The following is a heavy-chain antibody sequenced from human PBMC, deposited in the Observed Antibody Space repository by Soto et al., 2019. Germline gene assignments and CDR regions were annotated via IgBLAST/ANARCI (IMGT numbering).Heavy chain of an antibody. CDR1: SGSISSSNW. J-gene: IGHJ4*02. Sequence: SETLSLTCAVSSGSISSSNWWSWVRQPPGKGLEWIGEIYHSGSTNYNPSLKSRVTISVDKSKNQFSLKLSSVTAADTVVYYCASRAVAGTSSRDYWGQGTLVTVS. CDR3: ASRAVAGTSSRDY. D-gene: IGHD6-19*01. V-gene: IGHV4-4*02. CDR2: IYHSGST.